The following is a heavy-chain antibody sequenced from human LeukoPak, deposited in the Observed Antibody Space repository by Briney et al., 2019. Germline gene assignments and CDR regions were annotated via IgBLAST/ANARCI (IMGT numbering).Heavy chain of an antibody. V-gene: IGHV6-1*01. CDR1: GDSVSSNSAA. J-gene: IGHJ4*02. CDR3: AKRSDYGGNWNHFDH. CDR2: TYYRSKWYN. D-gene: IGHD4-23*01. Sequence: SQTLSLTCAISGDSVSSNSAAWNWIRQSPSRGLEWLGGTYYRSKWYNDYAVSVKGRITINPDTSKNQFSLQLNSVTPEDTAVYYCAKRSDYGGNWNHFDHWGQGTLVTVSS.